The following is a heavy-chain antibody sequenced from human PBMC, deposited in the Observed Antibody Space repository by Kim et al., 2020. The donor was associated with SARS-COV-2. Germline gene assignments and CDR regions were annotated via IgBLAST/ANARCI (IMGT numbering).Heavy chain of an antibody. J-gene: IGHJ6*02. CDR3: ARGGRPSVAYYDYYYGIEA. Sequence: GGSLRLSCAASGFTFSDYYMSWIRQAPGKGLEWVAYISTSGNTIYYADSVKGRFTISRDNAENTLYLQMNSLRAEDTAVYHCARGGRPSVAYYDYYYGIEAWGQGATVTVSS. CDR1: GFTFSDYY. CDR2: ISTSGNTI. D-gene: IGHD6-19*01. V-gene: IGHV3-11*04.